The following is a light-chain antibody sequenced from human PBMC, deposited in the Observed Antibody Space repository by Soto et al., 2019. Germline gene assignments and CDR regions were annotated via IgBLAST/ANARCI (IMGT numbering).Light chain of an antibody. CDR2: AAS. CDR3: LQYNNYPYT. J-gene: IGKJ2*01. CDR1: QGIRDS. V-gene: IGKV1-17*01. Sequence: DIQMTQSPSSLSASVGDRATITCRASQGIRDSLAWYQQKPGKAPKRLIYAASSLDGGVPSRFSGSGSETDFTLTISSLRPEDFATYYCLQYNNYPYTFGQGTKLEIK.